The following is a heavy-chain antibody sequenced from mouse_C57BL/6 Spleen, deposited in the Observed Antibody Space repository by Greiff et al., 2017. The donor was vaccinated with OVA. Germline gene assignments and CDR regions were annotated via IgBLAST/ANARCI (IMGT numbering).Heavy chain of an antibody. D-gene: IGHD1-1*01. J-gene: IGHJ4*01. CDR2: INPSNGGT. CDR3: ARRFYYYGSGYRGMDY. CDR1: GYTFTSYW. V-gene: IGHV1-53*01. Sequence: QVQLQQPGTELVKPGASVKLSCKASGYTFTSYWMHWVKQRPGQGLEWIGKINPSNGGTNYNEKFKGKATLTVDKSSSTAYMQLSSLTSEDSAVYYCARRFYYYGSGYRGMDYWGQGTSVTVSS.